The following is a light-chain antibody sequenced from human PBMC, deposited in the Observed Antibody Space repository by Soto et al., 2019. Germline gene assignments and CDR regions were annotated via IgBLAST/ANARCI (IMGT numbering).Light chain of an antibody. CDR1: SSDVGGYNY. CDR2: EVS. CDR3: SSYADNNNVV. V-gene: IGLV2-8*01. J-gene: IGLJ2*01. Sequence: QSALTQPPSASGSPGQSVTISCTGTSSDVGGYNYVSWYQQHPGKAPKLMIYEVSKRPSGVPDRFSGSKSGNTASLSVSGLQAEDEADYYCSSYADNNNVVFGGGTKVTVL.